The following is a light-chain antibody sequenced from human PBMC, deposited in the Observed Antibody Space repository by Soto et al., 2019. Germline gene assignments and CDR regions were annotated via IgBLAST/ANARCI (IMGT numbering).Light chain of an antibody. J-gene: IGLJ2*01. Sequence: SSELTQPPSVSVAPGKTATITCGGPNVGSESGHWYQQRPGQAPVLVIYSDGDRPSAIPERFSGSKSRNTATLTIGRVEAGDEADYYCQVWDSSSDHVIFGGGTKLTVL. V-gene: IGLV3-21*04. CDR3: QVWDSSSDHVI. CDR1: NVGSES. CDR2: SDG.